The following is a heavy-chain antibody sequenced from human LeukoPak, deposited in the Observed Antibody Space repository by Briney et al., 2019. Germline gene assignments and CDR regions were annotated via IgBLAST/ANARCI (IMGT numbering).Heavy chain of an antibody. CDR3: ARGGIRGVMETALDY. V-gene: IGHV1-2*06. J-gene: IGHJ4*02. CDR1: GYTFTGYY. Sequence: ASVTVSCKASGYTFTGYYMHWVRQAPGQGLEWMGRINPNSGGTNYAQKFQGRVTMTRDTPISTAYMELSRLRSDDTAVYYCARGGIRGVMETALDYWGQGTLVTVSS. D-gene: IGHD3-16*01. CDR2: INPNSGGT.